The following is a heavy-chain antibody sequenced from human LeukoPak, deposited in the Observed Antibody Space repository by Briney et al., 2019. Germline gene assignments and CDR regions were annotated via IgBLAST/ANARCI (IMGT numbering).Heavy chain of an antibody. D-gene: IGHD6-6*01. CDR3: ARAIRYRSSSGLSR. V-gene: IGHV7-4-1*02. Sequence: ASVKVSCKASGYTFTSYAMNWVRQVPGQGLEWMGLINTNTGNPTYAQGFTGRFVFSLDTSVSTAYLAISSLKAEDTAMYYCARAIRYRSSSGLSRWGQGTLVTVSS. J-gene: IGHJ4*02. CDR2: INTNTGNP. CDR1: GYTFTSYA.